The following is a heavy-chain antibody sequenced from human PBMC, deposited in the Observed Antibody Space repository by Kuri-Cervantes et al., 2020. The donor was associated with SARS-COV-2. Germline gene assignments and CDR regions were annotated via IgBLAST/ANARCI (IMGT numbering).Heavy chain of an antibody. CDR2: IIPILGIA. V-gene: IGHV1-69*04. CDR3: ARDNYYDSSGYWGRGYYYYGMDV. Sequence: SVKVSCKASGGTFSSYAISWVRQAPGQGLEWMGRIIPILGIANYAQKFQGRVTVTADKSTSTAYMELSSLRSEDTAVYYCARDNYYDSSGYWGRGYYYYGMDVWGQGTTVTVSS. D-gene: IGHD3-22*01. J-gene: IGHJ6*02. CDR1: GGTFSSYA.